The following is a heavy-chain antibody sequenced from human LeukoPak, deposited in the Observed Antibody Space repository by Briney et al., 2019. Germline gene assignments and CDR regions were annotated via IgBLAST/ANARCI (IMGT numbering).Heavy chain of an antibody. V-gene: IGHV4-39*07. CDR2: IYHSGST. CDR3: ARSGGSGSPTFDY. Sequence: SETLSLTCTVSGGSISIANYFWGWIRQPPGKGLEWIGYIYHSGSTYYNPSLKSRVTISVDRSKNQFSLKLSSVTAADTAVYYCARSGGSGSPTFDYWGQGTLVTVSS. J-gene: IGHJ4*02. CDR1: GGSISIANYF. D-gene: IGHD3-10*01.